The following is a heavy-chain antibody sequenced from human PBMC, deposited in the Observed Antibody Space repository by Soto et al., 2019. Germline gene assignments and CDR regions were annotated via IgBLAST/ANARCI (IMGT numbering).Heavy chain of an antibody. CDR3: ATLPPRIVVTILPIPS. CDR2: INHSGST. V-gene: IGHV4-34*08. J-gene: IGHJ4*02. Sequence: SETLSLTCAGSGGTLSPNYWSWIRQPPGKGLEWIGEINHSGSTNYNPSLKSRVTISVDTSKNQFSLKLSSVTAADTAVYYCATLPPRIVVTILPIPSWGQGTQVTVS. CDR1: GGTLSPNY. D-gene: IGHD2-21*01.